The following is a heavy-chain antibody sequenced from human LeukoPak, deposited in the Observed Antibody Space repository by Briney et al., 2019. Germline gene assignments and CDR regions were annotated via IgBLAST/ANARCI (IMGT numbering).Heavy chain of an antibody. D-gene: IGHD3-10*01. J-gene: IGHJ5*02. CDR2: INTNTGNP. CDR3: ARGDRPQRFYGSGSLDP. CDR1: GYVFTNYA. V-gene: IGHV7-4-1*02. Sequence: ASVKVSCKASGYVFTNYAVHWVRQAPGQGLEWMGWINTNTGNPTYAQDFTGRFVFSLDTSVSTAYLQISSLKIEDIAIYFCARGDRPQRFYGSGSLDPWGQGTLVIVSS.